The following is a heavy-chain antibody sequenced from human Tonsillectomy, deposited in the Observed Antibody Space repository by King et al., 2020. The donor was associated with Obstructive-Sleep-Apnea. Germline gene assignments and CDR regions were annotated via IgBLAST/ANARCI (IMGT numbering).Heavy chain of an antibody. Sequence: QLVQSGAEVKKPGESLKISCKASGYSFTNYWIAWVRQMPGKGLEWMGIIHPGDSDTRYSPSFEGQVTISADKSISTAYLQWSSLKVSDTAMYYCARHVVPTAWGFFYFDYWGQRTLVTVSS. CDR1: GYSFTNYW. D-gene: IGHD2-2*01. J-gene: IGHJ4*02. CDR2: IHPGDSDT. V-gene: IGHV5-51*01. CDR3: ARHVVPTAWGFFYFDY.